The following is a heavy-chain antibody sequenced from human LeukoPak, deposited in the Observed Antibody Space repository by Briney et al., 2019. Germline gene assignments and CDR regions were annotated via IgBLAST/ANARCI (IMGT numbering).Heavy chain of an antibody. CDR3: ARDHDSSGYYLSDFDY. V-gene: IGHV1-2*02. J-gene: IGHJ4*02. D-gene: IGHD3-22*01. CDR1: GYTFTLTY. Sequence: ASEKVFCEGSGYTFTLTYMLRVRHPPAQGVEWMGGKNPNRGDTHCTQMIHGRVTMTRDTSMSTAYMELSRLRSDDTAVYYCARDHDSSGYYLSDFDYWGQGTLVTVSS. CDR2: KNPNRGDT.